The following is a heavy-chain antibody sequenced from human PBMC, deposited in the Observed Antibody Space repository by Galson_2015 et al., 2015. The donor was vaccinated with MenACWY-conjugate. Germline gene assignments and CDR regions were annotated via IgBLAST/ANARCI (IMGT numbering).Heavy chain of an antibody. CDR1: SGSISSYY. CDR3: AGGSGWLTEY. Sequence: ETLSLTCTVSSGSISSYYWNWMRQPPGKGLEWIANIYHSGSTTYNSSLKRRVTISVDTSKNQFSLKLTSVTAADTAVYYCAGGSGWLTEYWGQGTLVTVST. CDR2: IYHSGST. D-gene: IGHD5-24*01. J-gene: IGHJ4*02. V-gene: IGHV4-59*01.